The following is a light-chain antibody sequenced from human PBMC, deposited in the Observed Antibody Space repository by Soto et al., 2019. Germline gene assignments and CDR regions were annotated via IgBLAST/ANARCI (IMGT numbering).Light chain of an antibody. CDR2: DAS. CDR1: PSLSRG. V-gene: IGKV1-5*01. Sequence: EIQMTESACSLFAFVGGRVTIXCRASPSLSRGVVWFQQTTGQAPKGMIYDASTLGSGVTSRFSRGGYGKEFNITISSLQPDAFAPHECQQYNTYSTFGQGTRLEI. CDR3: QQYNTYST. J-gene: IGKJ5*01.